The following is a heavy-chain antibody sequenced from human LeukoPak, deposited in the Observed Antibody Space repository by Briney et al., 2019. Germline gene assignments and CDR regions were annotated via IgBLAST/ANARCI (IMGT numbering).Heavy chain of an antibody. Sequence: GGSLRLSCATSGITNAWVSWVRHAPGNGLEWVGRIKSKISGGTTYYAAPVKGRFTISRDESERKLYLQMDSLQTADTAVYYCVTDDYGDSRGTGASDAFDIWGQGTMVTVSS. CDR3: VTDDYGDSRGTGASDAFDI. CDR2: IKSKISGGTT. J-gene: IGHJ3*02. V-gene: IGHV3-15*01. D-gene: IGHD4-17*01. CDR1: GITNAW.